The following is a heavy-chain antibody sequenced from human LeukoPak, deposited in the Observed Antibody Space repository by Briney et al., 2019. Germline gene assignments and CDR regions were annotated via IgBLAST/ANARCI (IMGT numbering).Heavy chain of an antibody. J-gene: IGHJ4*02. D-gene: IGHD3-10*01. CDR1: GGSFSGHY. CDR3: ARLRGRITMVRGVKSRAFDY. Sequence: SETLSLTCAVYGGSFSGHYWSWIRQPPGKGLEWIGEINHSGSTNYNPSLKSRVTISVDTSKNQFSLKLSSVTAADTAVYYCARLRGRITMVRGVKSRAFDYWGQGTLVTVSS. V-gene: IGHV4-34*01. CDR2: INHSGST.